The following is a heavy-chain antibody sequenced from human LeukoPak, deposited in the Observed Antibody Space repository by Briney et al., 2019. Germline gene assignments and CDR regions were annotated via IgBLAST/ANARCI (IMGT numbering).Heavy chain of an antibody. V-gene: IGHV3-21*01. CDR2: ISGCTTYT. Sequence: TGGSLRLSCAASGFSFSGYSMNWVRQAPGKGLDCVSSISGCTTYTYYADSVKGRFTISRDNSKNTLYLQMNSLRVEDTAVYYCAKDLLQYQLLYWAFDIWGQGTMVTVSS. CDR3: AKDLLQYQLLYWAFDI. CDR1: GFSFSGYS. J-gene: IGHJ3*02. D-gene: IGHD2-2*02.